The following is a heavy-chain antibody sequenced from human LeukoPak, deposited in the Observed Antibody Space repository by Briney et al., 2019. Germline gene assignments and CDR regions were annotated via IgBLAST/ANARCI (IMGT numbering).Heavy chain of an antibody. D-gene: IGHD1-26*01. CDR3: ARRGANWYFDL. V-gene: IGHV4-59*01. CDR2: IYYSGST. CDR1: GGSISSYY. Sequence: SETLSLTCTVSGGSISSYYWSWIRQPPGKGLEWIGYIYYSGSTNYNPSLKSRVTISVDTSKNQFSLKLSSVPAADTAVYYCARRGANWYFDLWGRGTLVTVSS. J-gene: IGHJ2*01.